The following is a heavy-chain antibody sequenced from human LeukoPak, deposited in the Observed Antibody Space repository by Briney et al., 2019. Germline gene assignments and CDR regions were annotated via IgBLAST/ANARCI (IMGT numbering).Heavy chain of an antibody. CDR1: GGSISSSSYY. J-gene: IGHJ3*02. D-gene: IGHD1-26*01. V-gene: IGHV4-39*01. CDR3: ARGPVGATNAFHI. CDR2: IYYSGST. Sequence: RASETLSLTCTVSGGSISSSSYYWGWIRQPPGKGLEWIGSIYYSGSTYYNPSLKSRVTISVDTSKNQFSLKLSSVTAADTAVYYCARGPVGATNAFHIWGQGTLVTVSS.